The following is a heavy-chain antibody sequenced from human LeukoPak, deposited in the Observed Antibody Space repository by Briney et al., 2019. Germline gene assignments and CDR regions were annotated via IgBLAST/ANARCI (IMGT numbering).Heavy chain of an antibody. CDR3: AKDFGVSRQHVLRFLEWLSLRDASDY. CDR2: ISGDGGST. D-gene: IGHD3-3*01. CDR1: GFTFDDYA. V-gene: IGHV3-43*02. J-gene: IGHJ4*02. Sequence: GGSLRLSCAASGFTFDDYAMHWVRQAPGRGLEWVSLISGDGGSTYYADSVMGRFTISRDNSKNSLYLQMNSLRTEDTALYYCAKDFGVSRQHVLRFLEWLSLRDASDYWGQGTLVTVSS.